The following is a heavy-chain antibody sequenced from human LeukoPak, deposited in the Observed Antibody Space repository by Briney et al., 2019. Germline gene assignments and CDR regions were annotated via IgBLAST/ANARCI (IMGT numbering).Heavy chain of an antibody. V-gene: IGHV4-39*07. CDR3: ARKVGFDSSGYYPYDYYYMDV. Sequence: SETLSLTCTVSGGSISSSSYYWVWIRQPPGKGLEWIGSIYYSGCTYYNPSLKSRVNISVDTSKNQFSLKLSSVTAADTAVYYCARKVGFDSSGYYPYDYYYMDVWGKGTTVTVSS. CDR2: IYYSGCT. D-gene: IGHD3-22*01. J-gene: IGHJ6*03. CDR1: GGSISSSSYY.